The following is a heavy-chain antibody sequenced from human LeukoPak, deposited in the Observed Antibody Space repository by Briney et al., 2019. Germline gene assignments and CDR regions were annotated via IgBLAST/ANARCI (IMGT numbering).Heavy chain of an antibody. Sequence: GGSLRLSCAASGFTFSSYSMNWVRQAPGKGLEWVSYISSSSSTICYADSVKGRFTISRDNAKNSLYLQMNSLRAEETAVYYCERGYAFDIWGQGTMVTVSS. J-gene: IGHJ3*02. CDR2: ISSSSSTI. CDR3: ERGYAFDI. V-gene: IGHV3-48*01. CDR1: GFTFSSYS.